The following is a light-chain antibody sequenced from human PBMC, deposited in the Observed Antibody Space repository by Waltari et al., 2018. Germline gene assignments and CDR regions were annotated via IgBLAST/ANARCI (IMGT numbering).Light chain of an antibody. CDR3: CSYADTTTWV. CDR1: SSDCGNHHR. J-gene: IGLJ3*02. Sequence: QSALTPPALVAGSPGQSITISCTGTSSDCGNHHRVSWYPQYPDTAPKLMIYEGSQRPSGVSNRFSGSKSGNTASLTISGLQAEDEADYYCCSYADTTTWVFGGGTKLTVL. CDR2: EGS. V-gene: IGLV2-23*01.